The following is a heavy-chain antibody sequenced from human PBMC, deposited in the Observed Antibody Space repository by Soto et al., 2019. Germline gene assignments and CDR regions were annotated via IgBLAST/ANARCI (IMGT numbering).Heavy chain of an antibody. J-gene: IGHJ5*02. CDR2: IYYSGST. D-gene: IGHD3-22*01. Sequence: SETLSLTCTVSGGSISGGDYYWSWIRQPPGKGLEWIGYIYYSGSTYYNPSLKSRVTISVDTSKNQFSLKLSSVTAADTAVYYCARDSSGYSKGHWFDPWGQGTLVTVSS. CDR3: ARDSSGYSKGHWFDP. V-gene: IGHV4-30-4*01. CDR1: GGSISGGDYY.